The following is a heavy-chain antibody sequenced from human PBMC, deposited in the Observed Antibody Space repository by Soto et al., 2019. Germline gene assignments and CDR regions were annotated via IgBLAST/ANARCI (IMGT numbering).Heavy chain of an antibody. CDR3: AKDRGGGGYPLFDS. J-gene: IGHJ4*02. D-gene: IGHD2-15*01. Sequence: GGSLRLSCAASGFIFNNYAMSWVRQAPGKGLEWVSTFRHSDTYYSDSVRGRFSISRDDAKNTLYLNLHNLRVEDTAVYYCAKDRGGGGYPLFDSWGQGTLVTVSS. CDR1: GFIFNNYA. V-gene: IGHV3-23*01. CDR2: FRHSDT.